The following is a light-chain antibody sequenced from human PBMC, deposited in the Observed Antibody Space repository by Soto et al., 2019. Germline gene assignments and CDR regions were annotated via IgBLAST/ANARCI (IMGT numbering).Light chain of an antibody. CDR1: QSLTSSY. Sequence: EIVLTQSPGTLSLSPGERATLSCRASQSLTSSYLAWYQQKPGQAPRLLIYDASSRATGIPDRFSGSGSGTDFTLTISGLEPEDFAVYYCQHYESSPPSYTFGQGTKLQIK. CDR3: QHYESSPPSYT. CDR2: DAS. J-gene: IGKJ2*01. V-gene: IGKV3-20*01.